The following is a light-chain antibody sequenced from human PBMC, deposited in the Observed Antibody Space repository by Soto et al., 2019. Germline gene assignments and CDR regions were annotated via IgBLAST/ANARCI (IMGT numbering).Light chain of an antibody. CDR1: SGSIASNY. V-gene: IGLV6-57*02. CDR2: EDN. Sequence: NFMLTQPHSVSEAPGQTVTISCTGSSGSIASNYVQWYQQRPGSAPTTVIYEDNQRPSGVPDRFSGSIDRSSNSASLTISGLKTDDEADYYCQSYGSSIHVVFGGGTQLTVL. J-gene: IGLJ2*01. CDR3: QSYGSSIHVV.